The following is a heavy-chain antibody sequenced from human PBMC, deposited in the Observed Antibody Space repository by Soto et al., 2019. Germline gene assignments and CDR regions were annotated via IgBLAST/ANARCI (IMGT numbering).Heavy chain of an antibody. Sequence: QVQLVESGGGVVQPGRSLRLSCAASGFTFSSYGMHWVRQAPGKGLEWVAVISYDGSNKYYADSVKGRFTISRDNSKNTLYLQMNSLRAEDTAVYYCAKGAYYYGSGSLYYYYGMDVWGQGTTVTVSS. CDR3: AKGAYYYGSGSLYYYYGMDV. CDR1: GFTFSSYG. D-gene: IGHD3-10*01. CDR2: ISYDGSNK. V-gene: IGHV3-30*18. J-gene: IGHJ6*02.